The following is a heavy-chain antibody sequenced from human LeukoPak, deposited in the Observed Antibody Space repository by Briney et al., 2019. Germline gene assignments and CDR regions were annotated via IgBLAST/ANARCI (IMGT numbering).Heavy chain of an antibody. CDR2: ISAYNGNT. V-gene: IGHV1-18*01. J-gene: IGHJ5*02. CDR3: ARDVPVLNSIAAAGTGVNWFDP. CDR1: GYTFTRYG. Sequence: ASVKVSRKASGYTFTRYGISWVRQAPGQGLEWMGWISAYNGNTNYAQKLQGRVTMTTDTSTSTAYMELRSLRSDDTAVYYCARDVPVLNSIAAAGTGVNWFDPWGQGTLVTVSS. D-gene: IGHD6-13*01.